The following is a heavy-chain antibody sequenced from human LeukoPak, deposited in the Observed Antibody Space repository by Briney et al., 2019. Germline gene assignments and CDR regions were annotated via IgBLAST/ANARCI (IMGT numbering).Heavy chain of an antibody. J-gene: IGHJ3*02. CDR1: GITFRNFY. CDR2: INQDGRQK. V-gene: IGHV3-7*04. D-gene: IGHD6-19*01. Sequence: PGGSLRLSCAASGITFRNFYMSWVRQAPGKGLEWVANINQDGRQKNYVDSVKGRFTISRDNAKNSLYLEMNSLRSEDTAVYYCVRDEEQLNMWGQGAMVIVSS. CDR3: VRDEEQLNM.